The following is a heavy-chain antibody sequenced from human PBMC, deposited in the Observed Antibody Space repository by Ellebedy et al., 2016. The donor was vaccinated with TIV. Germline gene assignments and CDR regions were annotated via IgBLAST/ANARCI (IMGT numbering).Heavy chain of an antibody. V-gene: IGHV4-59*08. D-gene: IGHD4-17*01. J-gene: IGHJ4*02. CDR3: ARCYGDYLDYNFDY. CDR1: GASITTYY. Sequence: MPSETLSLTCNVSGASITTYYWNWIRQSPGKGLEWIGEIYHSGSTNYNPSLKSRVTISVDKSKNQFSLKLSSVTAADTAVYYCARCYGDYLDYNFDYWGQGTLVTVSS. CDR2: IYHSGST.